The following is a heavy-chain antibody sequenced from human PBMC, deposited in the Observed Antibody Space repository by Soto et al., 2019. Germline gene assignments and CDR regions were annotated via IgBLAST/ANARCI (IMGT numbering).Heavy chain of an antibody. D-gene: IGHD1-26*01. J-gene: IGHJ5*02. CDR2: IYYSGST. CDR1: GGSISSSSYY. CDR3: ARQQEAGSYLVNWFDP. Sequence: XETLCLTCTVSGGSISSSSYYWGWIRQPPGKGLEWIGSIYYSGSTYYNPSLKSRVTISVDTSKNQFSLKLSSVTAADTAVYYCARQQEAGSYLVNWFDPWGQGTLVTVSS. V-gene: IGHV4-39*01.